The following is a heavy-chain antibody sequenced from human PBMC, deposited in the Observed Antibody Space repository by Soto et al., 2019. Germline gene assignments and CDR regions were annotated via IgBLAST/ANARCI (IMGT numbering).Heavy chain of an antibody. V-gene: IGHV3-48*03. CDR2: ISSSGSTI. Sequence: SLRLSCAASGVTFSSSEMNWVRQAPGKGLEWVSYISSSGSTIYYADSVKGRFTISRDNAKNSLYLQMNSLRAEDTAVYYCASSGYTDYYFDYWGQGTLVTVSS. CDR3: ASSGYTDYYFDY. D-gene: IGHD5-12*01. CDR1: GVTFSSSE. J-gene: IGHJ4*02.